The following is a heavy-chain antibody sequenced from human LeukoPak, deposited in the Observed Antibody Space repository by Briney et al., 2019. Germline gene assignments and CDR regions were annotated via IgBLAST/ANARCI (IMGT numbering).Heavy chain of an antibody. J-gene: IGHJ4*02. CDR3: ARGSYTGFDLYFDY. CDR2: ISSNSRTI. Sequence: PGGSLRLSCATSGFSFSTQEMTWVRQAPGKGLEWLSYISSNSRTIYYADSVKGRFTISRDNTRNSVFLQLNSLRVEDTGFYYCARGSYTGFDLYFDYWGQGTLVTVSS. CDR1: GFSFSTQE. D-gene: IGHD5-12*01. V-gene: IGHV3-48*03.